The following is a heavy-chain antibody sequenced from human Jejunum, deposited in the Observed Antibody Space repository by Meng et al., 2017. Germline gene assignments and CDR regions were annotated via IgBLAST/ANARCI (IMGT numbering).Heavy chain of an antibody. D-gene: IGHD2-21*01. CDR2: TYYRSKWYN. J-gene: IGHJ4*02. Sequence: SETLSLTCDISVDTASNDSATWNWARQSPSRGLEWMGRTYYRSKWYNDYAFSLGSRVTVTPDTAKDRVSLQLKSVTPEDTAVYFCVREAQLAGFAYWSQGILVTVSS. V-gene: IGHV6-1*01. CDR1: VDTASNDSAT. CDR3: VREAQLAGFAY.